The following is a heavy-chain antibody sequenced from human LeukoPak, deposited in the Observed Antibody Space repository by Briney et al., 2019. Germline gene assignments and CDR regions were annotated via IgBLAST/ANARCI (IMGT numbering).Heavy chain of an antibody. J-gene: IGHJ4*02. CDR1: SGSISNYY. D-gene: IGHD1-26*01. CDR3: AGGYSGSSGNDFDY. CDR2: IYYTGST. Sequence: SETLSLTCTVSSGSISNYYWSWIRQPPEKGLEWIGYIYYTGSTNYNPSLKSRVTISVDTSKNHFSLKLSSVTAADTAVYYCAGGYSGSSGNDFDYWGQGTLVTVSS. V-gene: IGHV4-59*01.